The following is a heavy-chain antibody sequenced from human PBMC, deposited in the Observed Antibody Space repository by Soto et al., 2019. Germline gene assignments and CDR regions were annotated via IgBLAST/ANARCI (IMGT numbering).Heavy chain of an antibody. J-gene: IGHJ4*02. CDR1: GYTFTSYG. CDR3: ARDSSSSAVPYFDY. V-gene: IGHV1-18*01. Sequence: GASVKVSCNASGYTFTSYGISWVRQAPGQGLEWMGWISAYNGNTNYAQKLQGRVTMTTDTSTSTAYMELRSLRSDDTAVYYCARDSSSSAVPYFDYWGQGTLVTVSS. D-gene: IGHD6-6*01. CDR2: ISAYNGNT.